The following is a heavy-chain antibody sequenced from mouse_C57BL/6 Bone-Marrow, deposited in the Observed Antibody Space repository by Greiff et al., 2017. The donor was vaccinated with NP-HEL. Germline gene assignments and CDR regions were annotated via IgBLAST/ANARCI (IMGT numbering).Heavy chain of an antibody. V-gene: IGHV14-4*01. CDR2: IDPENGDT. D-gene: IGHD1-1*01. J-gene: IGHJ2*01. Sequence: DVKLVESGAELVRPGASVKLSCTASGFNIKDDYMHWVKQRPEQGLEWIGWIDPENGDTEYASKFQGTATITADTSSNTAYLQLSSLTSEDTAVYYCTTGTTVVPPGYWGQGTTLTVSS. CDR3: TTGTTVVPPGY. CDR1: GFNIKDDY.